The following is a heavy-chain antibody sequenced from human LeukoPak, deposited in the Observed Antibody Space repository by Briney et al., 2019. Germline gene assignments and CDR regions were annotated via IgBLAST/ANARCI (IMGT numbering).Heavy chain of an antibody. J-gene: IGHJ5*02. D-gene: IGHD5-18*01. CDR3: TRDPHGYWWFDP. V-gene: IGHV3-74*03. CDR1: GFTFSNYW. Sequence: GGSLRLSCVASGFTFSNYWMHWVRQDPGKGLAWVSRINSDGSSTTYADSVKGRFTISRDNAKNTLYLQMNSLRAEDTAVYYCTRDPHGYWWFDPWGQGTLVTVSS. CDR2: INSDGSST.